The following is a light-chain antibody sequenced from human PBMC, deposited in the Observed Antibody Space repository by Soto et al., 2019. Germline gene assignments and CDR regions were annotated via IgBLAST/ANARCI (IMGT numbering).Light chain of an antibody. CDR3: SSYAGSNNPYVL. CDR2: EVS. CDR1: SSDVGGYNY. J-gene: IGLJ2*01. V-gene: IGLV2-8*01. Sequence: QSALTQPPSASGSPGQSVTISCTGTSSDVGGYNYVSWYQQHPGKAPKLMIYEVSKRPSGVPDRFSGSKSGNTASLTVSGLQAEDEADYSCSSYAGSNNPYVLFGGGTKLTVL.